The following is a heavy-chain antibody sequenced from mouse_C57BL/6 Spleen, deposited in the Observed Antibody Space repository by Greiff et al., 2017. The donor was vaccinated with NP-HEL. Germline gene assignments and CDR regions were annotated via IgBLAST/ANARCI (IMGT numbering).Heavy chain of an antibody. D-gene: IGHD6-1*01. Sequence: QVQLQQSGPELVKPGASVKISCKASGYAFSSSWMNWVKQRPGKGLEWIGRIYPGDGDTNYNGKFKGKATLTADKSSSTAYMQLSSLTSEDSAVCFCARSPLLAMDYWGQGTSVTVSS. CDR1: GYAFSSSW. V-gene: IGHV1-82*01. J-gene: IGHJ4*01. CDR3: ARSPLLAMDY. CDR2: IYPGDGDT.